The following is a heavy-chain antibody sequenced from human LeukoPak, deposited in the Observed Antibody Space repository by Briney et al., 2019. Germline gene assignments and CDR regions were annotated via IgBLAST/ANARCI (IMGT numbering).Heavy chain of an antibody. Sequence: PGGSLRLSCAASGFTLSNYWMSWVRQAPGKGLEWVANIKQDGSEQYYVDSVKGRFTISRDNAKNSLYLQMNSLRAEDTAVYYCARLGGQQLDGRFDPWGQGTLVTVSS. J-gene: IGHJ5*02. CDR1: GFTLSNYW. V-gene: IGHV3-7*03. CDR2: IKQDGSEQ. CDR3: ARLGGQQLDGRFDP. D-gene: IGHD6-13*01.